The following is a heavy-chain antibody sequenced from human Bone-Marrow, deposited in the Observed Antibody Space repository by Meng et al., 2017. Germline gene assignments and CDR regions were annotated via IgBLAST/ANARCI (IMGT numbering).Heavy chain of an antibody. Sequence: LRLSCTVSGGSISSGSYYWSWIRQPAGKGLEWIGRIYTSGSTNYNPSLKSRVTISVDTSKNQFSLKLSSVTAADTAVYYCARGRGGYYSDYFDYWGQGTLVTVSS. J-gene: IGHJ4*02. CDR2: IYTSGST. V-gene: IGHV4-61*02. CDR3: ARGRGGYYSDYFDY. D-gene: IGHD3-22*01. CDR1: GGSISSGSYY.